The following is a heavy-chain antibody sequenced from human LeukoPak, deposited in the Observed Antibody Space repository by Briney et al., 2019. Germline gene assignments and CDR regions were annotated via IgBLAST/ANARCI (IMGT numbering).Heavy chain of an antibody. CDR3: ARGGRSDVLGFLEWSLEYYFDY. J-gene: IGHJ4*02. Sequence: WETLSLPCSLSGGPISSYYWRWLRQPAGKGLEWIGRIYTSGSTNYNPSLKSRVTMSVDTSKNQFSMKLSSVTAADTAVYYCARGGRSDVLGFLEWSLEYYFDYWGQGTLITVSS. CDR2: IYTSGST. CDR1: GGPISSYY. D-gene: IGHD3-3*01. V-gene: IGHV4-4*07.